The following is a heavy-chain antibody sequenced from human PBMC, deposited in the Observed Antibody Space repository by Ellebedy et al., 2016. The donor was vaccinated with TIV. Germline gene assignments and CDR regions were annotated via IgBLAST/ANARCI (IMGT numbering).Heavy chain of an antibody. CDR3: ARPCRDGYNSHDAFDI. D-gene: IGHD5-24*01. Sequence: SETLSLTCTVSGGSISSYYWSWIRQPPGKGLEWIGYIYYSGSTNYNPSLKSRVTISVDTSKNQFSLKLSSVTAADTAVYYCARPCRDGYNSHDAFDIWGQGTMVTVSS. CDR2: IYYSGST. CDR1: GGSISSYY. J-gene: IGHJ3*02. V-gene: IGHV4-59*01.